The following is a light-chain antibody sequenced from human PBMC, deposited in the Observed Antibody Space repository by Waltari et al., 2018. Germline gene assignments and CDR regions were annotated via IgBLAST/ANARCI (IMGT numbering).Light chain of an antibody. CDR3: KQYSDTPLT. V-gene: IGKV4-1*01. CDR2: LGS. CDR1: HSVLSNFKNKNY. Sequence: DVVMTQSPDSLAVSLRERATITCNSSHSVLSNFKNKNYLAWYQQRPRQPPKLLISLGSTRESGVPDRFTGSGSGTDFTLTISSLQAEDVAVYYCKQYSDTPLTFGGGTKVEIK. J-gene: IGKJ4*01.